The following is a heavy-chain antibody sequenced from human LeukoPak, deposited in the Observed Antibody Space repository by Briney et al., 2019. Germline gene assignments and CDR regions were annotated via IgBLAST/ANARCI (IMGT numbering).Heavy chain of an antibody. Sequence: GGSLRLSCAASGFTFSTYAMNWVRQAPGKGLEWVSIISGSGGNTFYADSVKGRFTISRDNSKNTLYLQMNSLRAEDTAVYYCAGTSLKLYYYYGMDVWGQGTTVTVSS. CDR3: AGTSLKLYYYYGMDV. J-gene: IGHJ6*02. CDR1: GFTFSTYA. D-gene: IGHD1-1*01. CDR2: ISGSGGNT. V-gene: IGHV3-23*01.